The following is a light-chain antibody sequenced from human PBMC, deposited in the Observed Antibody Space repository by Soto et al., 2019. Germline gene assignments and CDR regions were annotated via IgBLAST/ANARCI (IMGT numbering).Light chain of an antibody. CDR1: PSVSSSY. V-gene: IGKV3-20*01. J-gene: IGKJ1*01. Sequence: EIVLTQSPGTLSLSPGERATLSCRASPSVSSSYLAWYQQKPCQAPRLLIYGASSRATGIPDRFSGSGSGTDFTLTISGLEPEDFAVYYCQQYGSSLTWTFGQGTKVDIK. CDR3: QQYGSSLTWT. CDR2: GAS.